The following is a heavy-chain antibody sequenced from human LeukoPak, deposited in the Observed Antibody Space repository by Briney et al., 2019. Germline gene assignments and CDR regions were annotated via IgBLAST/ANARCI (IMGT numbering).Heavy chain of an antibody. CDR3: ARGPSEEERFDP. D-gene: IGHD6-6*01. CDR1: GGSISSGDYY. Sequence: KPSETLSLTCTVSGGSISSGDYYWSWIRQPPGKGLEWIGYIYYSGSTYYNPSLKSRVTISVDTSKNQFSLKLSSVTAADTAGYYCARGPSEEERFDPWGQGTLVTVSS. V-gene: IGHV4-30-4*08. CDR2: IYYSGST. J-gene: IGHJ5*02.